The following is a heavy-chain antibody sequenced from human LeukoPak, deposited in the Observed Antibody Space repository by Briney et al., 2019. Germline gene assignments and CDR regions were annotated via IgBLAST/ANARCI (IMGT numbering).Heavy chain of an antibody. D-gene: IGHD4-23*01. CDR2: ITWDGGTT. CDR3: ARGAVVTKNYYYYYYYMDV. Sequence: GGSLRLSCAASGFSFDDHTMNWVRQAPGKGLEWVSLITWDGGTTYYADSVKGRFTISRDNSKNTLYLQMNSLRAEDTAVYYCARGAVVTKNYYYYYYYMDVWGKGTTVTISS. J-gene: IGHJ6*03. CDR1: GFSFDDHT. V-gene: IGHV3-43*01.